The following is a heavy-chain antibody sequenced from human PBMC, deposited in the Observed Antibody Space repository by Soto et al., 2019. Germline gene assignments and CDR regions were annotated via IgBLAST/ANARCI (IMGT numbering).Heavy chain of an antibody. CDR1: GYTFTSNA. J-gene: IGHJ5*02. Sequence: QVQLVQSGAEVKKPGASVKVSCKASGYTFTSNAMHWVRQAPGQRLEWMGWINAGNGNTKYSQKFQGRVTITRDTSASTAYMELSSLRSEDTAVYYCARVSCSGGSCYFNWFDPWGQGTLVTVSS. CDR2: INAGNGNT. D-gene: IGHD2-15*01. V-gene: IGHV1-3*01. CDR3: ARVSCSGGSCYFNWFDP.